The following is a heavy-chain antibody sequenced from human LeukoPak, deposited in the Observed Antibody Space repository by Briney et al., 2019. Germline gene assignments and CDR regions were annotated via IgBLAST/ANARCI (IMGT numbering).Heavy chain of an antibody. CDR1: GGSVSSGNYY. CDR2: IYNTGST. D-gene: IGHD1-26*01. V-gene: IGHV4-61*01. J-gene: IGHJ3*02. CDR3: ARDASGSYYAFDI. Sequence: SETLFLTCTVSGGSVSSGNYYWSWIRQPPGKGLEWIGYIYNTGSTDYNPSLKSRVTISLDTPKNQFSLRLTSVTAADTAVYYCARDASGSYYAFDIWGQGTMVTVSS.